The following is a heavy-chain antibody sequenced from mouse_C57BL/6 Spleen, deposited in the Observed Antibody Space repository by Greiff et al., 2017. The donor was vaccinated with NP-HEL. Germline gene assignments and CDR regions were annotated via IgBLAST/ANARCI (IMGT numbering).Heavy chain of an antibody. J-gene: IGHJ4*01. Sequence: EVQLQQSGPELVKPGASVKISCKASGYSFTDYNMNWVKQSNGKSLEWIGIINPNYGTTSYNKKFKGKATLTVDQSSSTAYMQLNSLTSEDSAFYYCARQGAYFGTNYAMDYWGQGTSVTVSS. D-gene: IGHD1-1*01. CDR1: GYSFTDYN. CDR2: INPNYGTT. V-gene: IGHV1-39*01. CDR3: ARQGAYFGTNYAMDY.